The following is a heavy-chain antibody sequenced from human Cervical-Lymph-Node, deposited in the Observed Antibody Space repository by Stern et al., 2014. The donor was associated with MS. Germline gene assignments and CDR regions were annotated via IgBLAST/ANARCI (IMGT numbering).Heavy chain of an antibody. V-gene: IGHV1-69*04. CDR2: IIPFLGIA. CDR1: GGTLNNYA. CDR3: ARSPDLYDSSGYYFD. Sequence: QVQLVQSGAEVKKPGSSVKVSCTASGGTLNNYAVSWVRQAPGQGLEWIGKIIPFLGIANYAHKFQGRVTLTAAATTSYMEVSSLRSDDTAVYYCARSPDLYDSSGYYFDWGQGTLVTVSS. J-gene: IGHJ4*02. D-gene: IGHD3-22*01.